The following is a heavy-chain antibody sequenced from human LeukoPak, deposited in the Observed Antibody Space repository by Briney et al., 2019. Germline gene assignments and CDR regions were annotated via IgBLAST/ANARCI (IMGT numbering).Heavy chain of an antibody. CDR3: ARDVGVKIAFAI. D-gene: IGHD3-10*01. Sequence: GASVKVSCKASGGTFSSYAISWVRQATGQGLEWMGGILPIFGTANYAQKFQGRVTINADKSTSTAYMERSSLRPEDTAVYYCARDVGVKIAFAIWGQGTMVTVSS. CDR1: GGTFSSYA. J-gene: IGHJ3*02. V-gene: IGHV1-69*06. CDR2: ILPIFGTA.